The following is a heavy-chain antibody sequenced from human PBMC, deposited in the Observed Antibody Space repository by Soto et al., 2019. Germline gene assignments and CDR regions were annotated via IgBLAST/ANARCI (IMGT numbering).Heavy chain of an antibody. J-gene: IGHJ4*02. CDR1: GYTFTSYA. D-gene: IGHD3-9*01. CDR3: ARHLMDYDILTGYYMAYYFAY. V-gene: IGHV1-3*01. CDR2: INAGNGNT. Sequence: QVQLVQSGAEVKKPGASVKVSCKASGYTFTSYAMHWVRQAPGQRLEWMGWINAGNGNTKYSQKFQSRVTITRDRSTSTAYMALSILRSEDTPVHYCARHLMDYDILTGYYMAYYFAYWGQGTLVTVSS.